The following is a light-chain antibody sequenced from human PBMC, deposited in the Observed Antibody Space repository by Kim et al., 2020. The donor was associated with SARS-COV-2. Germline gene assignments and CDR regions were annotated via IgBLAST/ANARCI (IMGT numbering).Light chain of an antibody. CDR2: DND. CDR1: SSNIGNNY. Sequence: GQKVTISCSGSSSNIGNNYVSWYQHLPGTAPKLLIYDNDNRPSGIPDRFSGSKSGTSATLGITGLQTGDEADYYCGTWDSSLSAGVFGGGTKLTVL. V-gene: IGLV1-51*01. J-gene: IGLJ3*02. CDR3: GTWDSSLSAGV.